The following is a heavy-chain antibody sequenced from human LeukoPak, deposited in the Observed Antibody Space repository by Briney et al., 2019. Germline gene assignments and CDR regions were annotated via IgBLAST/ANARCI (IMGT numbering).Heavy chain of an antibody. CDR3: AKVDDFWSGYLDY. CDR1: GFTFSSYA. CDR2: IWYDGSNK. V-gene: IGHV3-33*06. D-gene: IGHD3-3*01. Sequence: GGSLRLSCAASGFTFSSYAMHWVRQAPGKGLEWVAIIWYDGSNKYYADSVKGRFTISRDNSKNTLYLQMNSLRAEDTAVYYRAKVDDFWSGYLDYWGQGTLVTVSS. J-gene: IGHJ4*02.